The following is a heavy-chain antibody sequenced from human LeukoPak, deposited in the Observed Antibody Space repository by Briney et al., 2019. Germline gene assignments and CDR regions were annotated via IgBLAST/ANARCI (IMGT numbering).Heavy chain of an antibody. CDR1: GFTFSSYA. D-gene: IGHD2-21*02. J-gene: IGHJ3*02. CDR3: ARDFPLFCGGDCYSGAFDI. Sequence: PGASLRLSCAASGFTFSSYAMSWVRQAPGKGLEWVANIKQDGSEKYYVDSVKGRFTISRDNAKNSLYLQMNSLRAEDTAVYYCARDFPLFCGGDCYSGAFDIWGQGTMVTVSS. V-gene: IGHV3-7*01. CDR2: IKQDGSEK.